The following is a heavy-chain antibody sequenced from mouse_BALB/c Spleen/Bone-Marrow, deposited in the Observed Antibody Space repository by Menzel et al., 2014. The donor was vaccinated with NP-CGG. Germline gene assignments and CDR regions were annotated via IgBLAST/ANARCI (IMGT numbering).Heavy chain of an antibody. Sequence: EVNVVESGPSLVKPSQTLSLTRSVTGDSITSGYWNWIRKFPGNKLEYIGYISYSGSTYYSPSLKSRISITRDTSKNQYYLQLNSVTTEDTATYYCATYDGYYFDYWGQGTTLTVSS. D-gene: IGHD2-3*01. V-gene: IGHV3-8*02. CDR2: ISYSGST. J-gene: IGHJ2*01. CDR1: GDSITSGY. CDR3: ATYDGYYFDY.